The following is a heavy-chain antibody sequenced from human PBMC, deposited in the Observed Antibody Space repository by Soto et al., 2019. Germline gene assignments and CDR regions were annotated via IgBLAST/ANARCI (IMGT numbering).Heavy chain of an antibody. V-gene: IGHV1-3*01. Sequence: ASVKVSCKASGYTFTSYAMHWVRQAPGQRLEWMGWINAGNGNTKYSQKFQGRVTITRDTSASTAYMELSSLRSEDTAVYYCASHSSTKYYYYGMDVWGQGTTVTVSS. J-gene: IGHJ6*02. CDR2: INAGNGNT. D-gene: IGHD2-2*01. CDR3: ASHSSTKYYYYGMDV. CDR1: GYTFTSYA.